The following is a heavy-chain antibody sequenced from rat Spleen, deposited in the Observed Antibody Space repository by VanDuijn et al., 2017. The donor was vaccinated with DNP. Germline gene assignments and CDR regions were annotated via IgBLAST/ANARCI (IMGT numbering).Heavy chain of an antibody. D-gene: IGHD1-2*01. CDR2: ISSGGSS. J-gene: IGHJ2*01. CDR3: SREEPRVLYYFSNRFDY. Sequence: QVQLKELGPGLVQPSQTLSLTCTVSGFSLTRYGVSWVRQFPGKGLEWVAAISSGGSSYFNSALKSRLSIRRDTSKSQVFLEMNSLQAEDTAIYFCSREEPRVLYYFSNRFDYWGQGVMVSVSS. V-gene: IGHV2S12*01. CDR1: GFSLTRYG.